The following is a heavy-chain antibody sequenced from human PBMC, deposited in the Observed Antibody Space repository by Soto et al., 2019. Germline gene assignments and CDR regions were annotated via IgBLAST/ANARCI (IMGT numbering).Heavy chain of an antibody. J-gene: IGHJ4*02. CDR3: ATRYGGTLDY. V-gene: IGHV4-59*08. CDR1: GGSISRYY. D-gene: IGHD4-17*01. Sequence: SETLSLTCTVSGGSISRYYWRWIRQPPGKGLEWIGYIYYSGSTNYNPSLKSRVTISVDTSKNQFSLKLSSVTAADTAVYYCATRYGGTLDYWGQGTLVTLSS. CDR2: IYYSGST.